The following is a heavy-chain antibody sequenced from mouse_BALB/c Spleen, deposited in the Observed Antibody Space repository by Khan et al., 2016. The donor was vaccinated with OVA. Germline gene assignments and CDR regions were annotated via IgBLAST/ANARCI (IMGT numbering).Heavy chain of an antibody. V-gene: IGHV1S56*01. CDR3: AREGLRGVGLDY. CDR2: IYPGDGNT. J-gene: IGHJ4*01. CDR1: GYTFTAYE. D-gene: IGHD2-4*01. Sequence: QVQLQQSGPELVKPGALVKISCKASGYTFTAYEINWVKQRPGQGLEWIGWIYPGDGNTKYKEDFKGKATLTADISSNPADLQPSSLTSETSAVYFCAREGLRGVGLDYCGQGTSVSVSS.